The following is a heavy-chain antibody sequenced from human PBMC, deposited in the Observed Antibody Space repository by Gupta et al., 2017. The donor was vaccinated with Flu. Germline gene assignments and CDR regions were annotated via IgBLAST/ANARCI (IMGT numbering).Heavy chain of an antibody. V-gene: IGHV1-2*02. D-gene: IGHD2-21*02. J-gene: IGHJ6*02. CDR1: GYTFTGYQ. CDR3: ARSVVTYCGGDCYSSYYYYGMDV. CDR2: INPNSGGT. Sequence: QVQLVQSGAEVKKPGASVKVSCKASGYTFTGYQMHWVRQAPGQGLEWMGWINPNSGGTNSAQKFQVRVTMTRDTSINTAYMELSTLRSDDTAVYYCARSVVTYCGGDCYSSYYYYGMDVWGQGTTVTVSS.